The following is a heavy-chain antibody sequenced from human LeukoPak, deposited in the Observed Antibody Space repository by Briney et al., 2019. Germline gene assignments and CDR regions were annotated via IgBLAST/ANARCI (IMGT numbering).Heavy chain of an antibody. CDR2: INPSGGST. Sequence: ASVKVSCKASGYTFTSYYMHWVRQAPGQGLEWMGIINPSGGSTSYAQKFQGRVTMTRNTSISTAYMELSSLRSEDTAVYYCARGADSSGWYAYYYYYYYMDVWGKGTTVTISS. V-gene: IGHV1-46*01. CDR3: ARGADSSGWYAYYYYYYYMDV. CDR1: GYTFTSYY. D-gene: IGHD6-19*01. J-gene: IGHJ6*03.